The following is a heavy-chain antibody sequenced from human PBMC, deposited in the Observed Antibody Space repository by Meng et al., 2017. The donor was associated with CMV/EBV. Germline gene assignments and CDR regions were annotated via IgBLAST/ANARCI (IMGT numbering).Heavy chain of an antibody. CDR3: ARRRDGYNAFIDY. Sequence: ASVKVSCKASGYTFTSYDINWVRQATGQGLEWMGWMNPNSGNTGYAQKFQGRVTITRNTSISTAYMELSSLRSEDTAMYYCARRRDGYNAFIDYWGQGTLVTVSS. CDR1: GYTFTSYD. V-gene: IGHV1-8*03. D-gene: IGHD5-24*01. J-gene: IGHJ4*02. CDR2: MNPNSGNT.